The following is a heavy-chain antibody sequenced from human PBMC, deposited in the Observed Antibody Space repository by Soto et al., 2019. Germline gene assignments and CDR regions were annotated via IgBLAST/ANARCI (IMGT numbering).Heavy chain of an antibody. CDR1: GFTFSSYA. CDR3: AKKPYDSSLPLGYFDY. J-gene: IGHJ4*02. Sequence: GGSLRLSCAASGFTFSSYAMSWVRQAPGKGLEWVSAISGSGGSTYYADSVKGRFTISRDNSKNTLYLQMNSLRAEDTAVYYCAKKPYDSSLPLGYFDYWGQGTLVTVSS. D-gene: IGHD3-22*01. CDR2: ISGSGGST. V-gene: IGHV3-23*01.